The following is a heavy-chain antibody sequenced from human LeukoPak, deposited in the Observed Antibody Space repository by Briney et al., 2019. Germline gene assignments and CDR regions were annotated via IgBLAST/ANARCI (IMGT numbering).Heavy chain of an antibody. CDR2: IYPGDSDT. V-gene: IGHV5-51*01. J-gene: IGHJ4*02. CDR3: ARDIRRDGYNYFDY. Sequence: GESLKMSCKGSGYSFTSYWIGWVRQMPGKGLEWMGIIYPGDSDTRYSPSFLGQVTISADKSISTAYLQWSSLKASDTAMYYCARDIRRDGYNYFDYWGQGTLVTVSS. D-gene: IGHD5-24*01. CDR1: GYSFTSYW.